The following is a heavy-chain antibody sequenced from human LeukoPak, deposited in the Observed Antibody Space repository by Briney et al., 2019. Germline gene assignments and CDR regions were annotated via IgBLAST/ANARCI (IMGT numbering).Heavy chain of an antibody. CDR3: ARTDNKYGSRLLFN. Sequence: ASVKVSCKASGYTFTGYYIDWLRQAPGHGLEWMGWGNPHIGGTNFAQGFRCRVTMTRDTSVTTAYLELNSLESDDTAIHYCARTDNKYGSRLLFNWGQGTQITVSS. D-gene: IGHD6-19*01. CDR2: GNPHIGGT. V-gene: IGHV1-2*02. CDR1: GYTFTGYY. J-gene: IGHJ4*02.